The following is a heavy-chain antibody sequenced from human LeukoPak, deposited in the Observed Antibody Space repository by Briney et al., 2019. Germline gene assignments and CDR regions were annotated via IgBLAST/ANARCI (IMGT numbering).Heavy chain of an antibody. J-gene: IGHJ4*02. Sequence: GGSLRLSCAASGFTFSSHTMNWVRQAPGKGLEWVSYISGSGSIIYYADSVKGRFTISRDNAKNSLLLQANSLRVEDTAMYYCARARVLGGGENFDYWGQGTLVTVPS. D-gene: IGHD2-8*02. CDR2: ISGSGSII. CDR3: ARARVLGGGENFDY. CDR1: GFTFSSHT. V-gene: IGHV3-48*04.